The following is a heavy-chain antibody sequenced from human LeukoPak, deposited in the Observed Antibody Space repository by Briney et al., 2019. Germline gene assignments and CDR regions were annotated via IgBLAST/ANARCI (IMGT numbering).Heavy chain of an antibody. Sequence: PSETLSLTCSVSVGSISSTNYYWGWIRQPPGKGLEWIGSIYYSGSTYYNPSLESRLTISVDTSKNHFSLNLSSVTAADTAVYYCARGTANYWRYYMDVWGKGTTVTISS. J-gene: IGHJ6*03. CDR1: VGSISSTNYY. CDR3: ARGTANYWRYYMDV. V-gene: IGHV4-39*02. CDR2: IYYSGST. D-gene: IGHD4/OR15-4a*01.